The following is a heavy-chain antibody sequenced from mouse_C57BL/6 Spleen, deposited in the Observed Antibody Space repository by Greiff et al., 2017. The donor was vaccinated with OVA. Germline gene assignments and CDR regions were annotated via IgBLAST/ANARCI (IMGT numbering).Heavy chain of an antibody. CDR3: ARANWYFDV. D-gene: IGHD1-2*01. Sequence: QVQLQQPGAELVRPGSSVKLSCKASGYTFTSYWLDWVKQRPGQGLEWIGNIYPSDSENHYNQKFKDKATLTVDKSSSTAYMQLSSLTAEDSAIYICARANWYFDVWGTGTTVTVSS. V-gene: IGHV1-61*01. CDR2: IYPSDSEN. J-gene: IGHJ1*03. CDR1: GYTFTSYW.